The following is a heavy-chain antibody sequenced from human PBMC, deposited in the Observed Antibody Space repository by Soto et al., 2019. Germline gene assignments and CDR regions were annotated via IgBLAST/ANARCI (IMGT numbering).Heavy chain of an antibody. CDR3: ARDTGNYMVRGVIDFDY. Sequence: SVKVSCKASGGTFSSYTISWVRQAPGQGLEWMGRIIPILGIANYAQKFQGRVTFTADKSTSTAYMELSSLRSEDTAVFYCARDTGNYMVRGVIDFDYWGQGTLVTVSS. CDR2: IIPILGIA. CDR1: GGTFSSYT. J-gene: IGHJ4*02. V-gene: IGHV1-69*04. D-gene: IGHD3-10*01.